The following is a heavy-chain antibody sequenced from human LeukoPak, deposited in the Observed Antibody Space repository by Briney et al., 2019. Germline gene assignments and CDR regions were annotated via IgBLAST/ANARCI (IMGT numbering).Heavy chain of an antibody. D-gene: IGHD1-7*01. J-gene: IGHJ4*02. CDR1: GFTFSSHG. V-gene: IGHV3-30*18. Sequence: GGSLRLSCAASGFTFSSHGMHWVRQAPGKGLEWVAVKAFDGSDEYYADSVKGRFTISRDNSKNTLYLQMNSLRGEDTAVYYCAKSLRTRIYYFDYWGQGTLVTVSS. CDR3: AKSLRTRIYYFDY. CDR2: KAFDGSDE.